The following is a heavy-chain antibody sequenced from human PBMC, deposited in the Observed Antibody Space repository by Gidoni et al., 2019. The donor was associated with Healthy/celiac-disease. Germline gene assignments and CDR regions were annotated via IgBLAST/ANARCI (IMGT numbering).Heavy chain of an antibody. CDR3: AKEDYYSLDY. J-gene: IGHJ4*02. D-gene: IGHD3-22*01. V-gene: IGHV3-30*18. CDR1: GFTFSSYG. CDR2: ISYDGSNK. Sequence: QVQLVESGGGVVQPGRSLRLSCAASGFTFSSYGMHWVRQAPGKGLEWVAVISYDGSNKYYADSVKGRFTISRDNSKNTLYLQMNSLRAEDTAVYYCAKEDYYSLDYWGQGTLVTVSS.